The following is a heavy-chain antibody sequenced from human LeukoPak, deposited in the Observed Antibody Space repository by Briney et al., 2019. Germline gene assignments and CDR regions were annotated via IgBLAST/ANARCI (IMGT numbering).Heavy chain of an antibody. D-gene: IGHD3-9*01. Sequence: SETLSLTCTVSGGSISSGVYYWSWIRQHPGKGLEWIGYIYYSGSTYYNPSLKSRVTISVDTSKNQFSLKLSSVTAADTAVYYCARSYYDILTGDAFDIWGQGTMVTVSS. CDR2: IYYSGST. V-gene: IGHV4-31*03. CDR3: ARSYYDILTGDAFDI. CDR1: GGSISSGVYY. J-gene: IGHJ3*02.